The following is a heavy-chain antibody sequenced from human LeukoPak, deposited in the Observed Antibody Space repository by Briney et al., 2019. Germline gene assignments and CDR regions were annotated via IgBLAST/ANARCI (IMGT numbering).Heavy chain of an antibody. J-gene: IGHJ4*02. V-gene: IGHV4-61*08. D-gene: IGHD6-19*01. Sequence: SETLSLTCTVSGGSISSGGYYWSWIRQPPGKGLEWIGYIYYSGSTNYNPSLKSRVTISVDTSKNQFSLKLSSVTAADTAVYYCARHSSGWGYYFDYWGQGTLVTVSS. CDR1: GGSISSGGYY. CDR3: ARHSSGWGYYFDY. CDR2: IYYSGST.